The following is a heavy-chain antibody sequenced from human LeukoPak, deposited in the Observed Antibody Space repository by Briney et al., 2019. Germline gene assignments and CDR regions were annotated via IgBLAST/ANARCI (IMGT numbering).Heavy chain of an antibody. CDR1: GGTFSSYA. J-gene: IGHJ3*02. D-gene: IGHD5-18*01. CDR3: ARDRRGYSYGQTNDAFDI. V-gene: IGHV1-69*01. CDR2: IIPIFGTA. Sequence: SVKVSCKASGGTFSSYAISWERQAPGQGLEWMGGIIPIFGTANYAQKFQGRVTITADESTSTAYMELSSLRSEDTAVYYCARDRRGYSYGQTNDAFDIWGQGTMVTVSS.